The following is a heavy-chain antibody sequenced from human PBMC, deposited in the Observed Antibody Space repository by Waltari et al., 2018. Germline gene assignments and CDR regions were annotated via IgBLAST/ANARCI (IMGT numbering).Heavy chain of an antibody. V-gene: IGHV1-3*01. Sequence: QVQLVQSGAEVKKPGASVKVSCKASGYTFTSYAMHWVRQAPGQRLEWMGWINAGNGNNKYSQKFQGRVTINRDTSASTAYMELSSLRSEDTAVYYCALLNDYFDYWGQGTLVTVSS. J-gene: IGHJ4*02. CDR3: ALLNDYFDY. CDR2: INAGNGNN. D-gene: IGHD2-15*01. CDR1: GYTFTSYA.